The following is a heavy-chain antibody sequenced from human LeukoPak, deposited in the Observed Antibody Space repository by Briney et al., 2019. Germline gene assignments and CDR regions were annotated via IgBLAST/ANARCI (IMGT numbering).Heavy chain of an antibody. V-gene: IGHV4-61*01. CDR3: ATAIDNWGYGR. J-gene: IGHJ4*02. D-gene: IGHD7-27*01. CDR2: IYYSGST. CDR1: GGSISSSSYY. Sequence: SETLSLTCTVSGGSISSSSYYWSWIRQPPGKGLEWIGYIYYSGSTNYNPSLKSRVTISVDTSKNQFSLKLSSVTAADTAVYYCATAIDNWGYGRWGQGTLVTVSS.